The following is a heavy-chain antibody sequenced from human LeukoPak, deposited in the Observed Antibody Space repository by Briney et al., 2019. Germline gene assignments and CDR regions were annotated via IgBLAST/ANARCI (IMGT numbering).Heavy chain of an antibody. CDR3: AKKTKVGATVDAFDI. CDR2: IRYDGFNK. V-gene: IGHV3-30*02. CDR1: GFTFSNYG. J-gene: IGHJ3*02. Sequence: QPGGSLRLSCAASGFTFSNYGMHWVRQAPGKGLEWVASIRYDGFNKYYADSLKGRFTISRDNSKNTLYLQMNSLRAEDTAVYYCAKKTKVGATVDAFDIWGQGTMVIVSS. D-gene: IGHD1-26*01.